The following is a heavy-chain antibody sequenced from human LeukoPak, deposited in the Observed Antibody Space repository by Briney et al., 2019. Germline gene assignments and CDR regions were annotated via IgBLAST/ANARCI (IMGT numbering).Heavy chain of an antibody. CDR3: ARDLPTGTYRAYFDK. Sequence: LSLTCTVSGGSISSSSYYWSWVRQAPGKGLEWVSYISSTGSDIYYADSVKGRFTISRDNAENSLYLQMNGLRAEDTAVYYCARDLPTGTYRAYFDKWGQGTLVTVSS. CDR2: ISSTGSDI. CDR1: GGSISSSSYY. V-gene: IGHV3-48*03. J-gene: IGHJ4*02. D-gene: IGHD1-26*01.